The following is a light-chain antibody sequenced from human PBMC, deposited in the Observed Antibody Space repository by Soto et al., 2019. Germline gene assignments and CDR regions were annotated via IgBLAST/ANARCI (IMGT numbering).Light chain of an antibody. Sequence: TQSPSSLSASVGDRVTISCRASQGIGNALGWYQQKPGQAPRLLIYGASSRATGIPDRFSGSGSGTDFTLTISRLEPEDFAVYYCQQYGSSPWTFGQGTKVEIK. CDR1: QGIGNA. CDR2: GAS. CDR3: QQYGSSPWT. V-gene: IGKV3-20*01. J-gene: IGKJ1*01.